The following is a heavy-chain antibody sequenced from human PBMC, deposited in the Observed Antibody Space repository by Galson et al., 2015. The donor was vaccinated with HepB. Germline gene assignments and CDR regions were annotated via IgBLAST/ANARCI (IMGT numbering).Heavy chain of an antibody. V-gene: IGHV3-23*01. CDR3: AKDRDSSSWYRDYFDY. CDR1: GFTFSSYA. D-gene: IGHD6-13*01. J-gene: IGHJ4*02. CDR2: ISGSGGST. Sequence: SLRLSCAASGFTFSSYAMSWVRQAPGKGLEWVSAISGSGGSTYYADSVKGRFTISRDNSKNTLYLQMNSLRAEDTAVYYCAKDRDSSSWYRDYFDYWGQGTLVTVSS.